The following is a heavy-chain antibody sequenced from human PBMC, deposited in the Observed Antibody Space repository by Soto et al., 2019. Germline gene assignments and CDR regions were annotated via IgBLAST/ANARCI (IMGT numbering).Heavy chain of an antibody. CDR1: GYTFTSYG. D-gene: IGHD3-16*02. J-gene: IGHJ3*02. CDR3: ARDLPYGDYIWGSYRYTEHDAFDI. V-gene: IGHV1-18*01. Sequence: ASVKVSGKASGYTFTSYGISWVRQAPGQGLEWMGWISAYNGNTNYAQKPQGRVTMTTDTSTSTAYMELRSLRSDDTAVYYCARDLPYGDYIWGSYRYTEHDAFDIWGQGTMVTVSS. CDR2: ISAYNGNT.